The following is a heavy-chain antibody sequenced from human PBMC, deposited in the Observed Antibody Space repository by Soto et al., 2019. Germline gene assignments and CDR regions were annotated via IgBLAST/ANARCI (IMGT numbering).Heavy chain of an antibody. D-gene: IGHD3-22*01. V-gene: IGHV5-51*01. Sequence: SYWIGWVRQMPGKGLEWMGIIYPGDSDTRYSPSFQGQVTISADKSISTAYLQWSSLKASDTAMYYCASIPLGYDRYYWGQGTLVTVSS. J-gene: IGHJ4*02. CDR1: SYW. CDR3: ASIPLGYDRYY. CDR2: IYPGDSDT.